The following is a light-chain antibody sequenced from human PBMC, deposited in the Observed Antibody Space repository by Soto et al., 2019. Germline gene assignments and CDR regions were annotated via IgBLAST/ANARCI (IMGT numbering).Light chain of an antibody. CDR3: RRRSNPIT. Sequence: EIVLTQSPATLSVSPEKQTNISFRASQSVRSYLAWYQQKPGQAPRLLIYDASNRATGIPARFSGSGSATDFTLSFCCVYPEDLEIYYCRRRSNPITFRHGSRPAIK. CDR1: QSVRSY. V-gene: IGKV3-11*01. J-gene: IGKJ5*01. CDR2: DAS.